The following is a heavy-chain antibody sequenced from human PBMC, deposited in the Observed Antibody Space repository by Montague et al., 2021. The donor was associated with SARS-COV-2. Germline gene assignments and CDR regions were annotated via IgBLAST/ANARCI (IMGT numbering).Heavy chain of an antibody. CDR1: GGSISSGGYY. V-gene: IGHV4-31*03. CDR2: IYPSGST. D-gene: IGHD6-13*01. Sequence: TLSLTCTVSGGSISSGGYYWSWIRQPPGKGLEWIGHIYPSGSTXYNPSLKSRLSISLDTSKNHFSLRLSSVTAADTAVYYCARSESPSYSSSPFDYWGQGTLVTVSS. CDR3: ARSESPSYSSSPFDY. J-gene: IGHJ4*02.